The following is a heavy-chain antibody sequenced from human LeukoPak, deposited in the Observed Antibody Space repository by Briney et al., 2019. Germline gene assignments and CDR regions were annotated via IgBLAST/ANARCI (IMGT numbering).Heavy chain of an antibody. CDR3: ARANYDFWSGYYKGYFDY. V-gene: IGHV4-38-2*02. Sequence: SETLSLTCTVSGYSISSGYYWGWIRQPPGKGLEWIGSIYHSGSTYYNPSLKSRVTISVDTSKNQFSLKLSSVTAPDTAVYYCARANYDFWSGYYKGYFDYWGQGTLVTVSS. J-gene: IGHJ4*02. CDR2: IYHSGST. CDR1: GYSISSGYY. D-gene: IGHD3-3*01.